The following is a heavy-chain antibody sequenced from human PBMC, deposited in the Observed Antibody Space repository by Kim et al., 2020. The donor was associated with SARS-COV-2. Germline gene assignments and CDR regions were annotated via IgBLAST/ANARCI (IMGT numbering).Heavy chain of an antibody. V-gene: IGHV4-39*01. D-gene: IGHD3-16*02. CDR3: ARQMTFGGVIARGAFDI. J-gene: IGHJ3*02. CDR2: IYYSGST. CDR1: GGSISSSSYY. Sequence: SETLSLTCTVSGGSISSSSYYWGWIRQPPGKGLEWIGSIYYSGSTYYNPSLKSRVTISVDTSKNQFSLKLSSVTAADTAVYYCARQMTFGGVIARGAFDIWGQGTMVTVSS.